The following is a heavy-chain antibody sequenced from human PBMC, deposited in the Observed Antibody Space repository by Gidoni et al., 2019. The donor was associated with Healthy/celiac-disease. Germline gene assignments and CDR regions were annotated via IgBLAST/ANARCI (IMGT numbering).Heavy chain of an antibody. CDR3: ARVESDSSSSLVIGY. CDR1: GGTFSSYA. V-gene: IGHV1-69*01. D-gene: IGHD6-6*01. J-gene: IGHJ4*02. CDR2: SIPIFGTA. Sequence: QVQLVQSGAEVKKPGSSVKVSCKASGGTFSSYASSWVRQAPGQGLEWMGGSIPIFGTANYAQKFQGRVTITADESTSTAYMELSSLRAEDTAVYYCARVESDSSSSLVIGYWGQGTLVTVSS.